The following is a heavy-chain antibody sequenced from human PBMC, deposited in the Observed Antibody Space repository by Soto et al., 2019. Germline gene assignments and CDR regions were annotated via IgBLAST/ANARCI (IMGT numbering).Heavy chain of an antibody. V-gene: IGHV3-48*01. J-gene: IGHJ4*02. Sequence: GGSLRLSCAASGFTFSSYSMNWVRQAPGKGLEWVSYISSSSSTIYYADSVKGRFTISRDNAKNSLYLQMNSLRAEDTAVYYCARGLTYYDFWSGYQNFAYWGQGTLVTVSS. D-gene: IGHD3-3*01. CDR3: ARGLTYYDFWSGYQNFAY. CDR1: GFTFSSYS. CDR2: ISSSSSTI.